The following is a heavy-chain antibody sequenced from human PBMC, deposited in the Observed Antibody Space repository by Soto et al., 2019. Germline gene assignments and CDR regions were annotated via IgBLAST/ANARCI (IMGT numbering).Heavy chain of an antibody. J-gene: IGHJ4*02. Sequence: GESLKISCKASGYIRNTDWISWVRQKPGKGLEWMGRIAPLDSHTKYSPSFEGRVNISADRSIATAYLHWTSLETSDTAIYYCSRHQEAMVAEDSWGQGTLVTVSS. CDR1: GYIRNTDW. CDR3: SRHQEAMVAEDS. V-gene: IGHV5-10-1*01. D-gene: IGHD6-19*01. CDR2: IAPLDSHT.